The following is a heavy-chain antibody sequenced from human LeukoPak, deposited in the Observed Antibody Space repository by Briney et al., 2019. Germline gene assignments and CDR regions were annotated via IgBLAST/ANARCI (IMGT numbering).Heavy chain of an antibody. D-gene: IGHD5-12*01. Sequence: SETLSLTCTVSGGSISSSSYYWGWIRQPPGKGLEWIGSIYYSGSTYYNPSLKSRVTISVDTSKNQFSLKLSSVTAADTAVYYCARVGYSGYVRDYWGQGTLVTVSS. CDR1: GGSISSSSYY. CDR2: IYYSGST. CDR3: ARVGYSGYVRDY. J-gene: IGHJ4*02. V-gene: IGHV4-39*07.